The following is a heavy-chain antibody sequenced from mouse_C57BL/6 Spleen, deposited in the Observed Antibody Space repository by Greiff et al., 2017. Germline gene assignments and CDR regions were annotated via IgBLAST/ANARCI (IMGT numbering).Heavy chain of an antibody. CDR3: AREGYGNYDY. CDR1: GYALSSSW. J-gene: IGHJ2*01. CDR2: IYPGDGDT. V-gene: IGHV1-82*01. Sequence: QVQLQQSGPELVKPGASVKISCKASGYALSSSWMNWVKQRPGKGLEWIGRIYPGDGDTNYNGKFKGKATLTADKSSSTAYMQLSSLTSEDSAVYFCAREGYGNYDYWGQGTTLTVSS. D-gene: IGHD2-10*02.